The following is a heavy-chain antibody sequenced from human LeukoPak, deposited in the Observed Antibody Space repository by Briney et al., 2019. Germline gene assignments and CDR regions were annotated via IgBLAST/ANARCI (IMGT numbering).Heavy chain of an antibody. D-gene: IGHD6-19*01. CDR3: ARVHSSGWCRGKYWYFDL. CDR1: GFTFSSYW. V-gene: IGHV3-74*01. CDR2: INSDGSST. J-gene: IGHJ2*01. Sequence: GGSLRLSCAASGFTFSSYWMHWVRQAPGKGLVWVSRINSDGSSTSYADSVKGRFTISRDNAKNTLYLQMNSLRAEDTAVYYCARVHSSGWCRGKYWYFDLWGRGTLVTASS.